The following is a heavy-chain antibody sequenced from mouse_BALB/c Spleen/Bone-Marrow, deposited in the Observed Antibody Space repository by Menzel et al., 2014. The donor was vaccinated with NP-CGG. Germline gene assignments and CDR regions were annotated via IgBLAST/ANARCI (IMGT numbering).Heavy chain of an antibody. CDR1: GFNIKDTY. CDR2: IDPANGNT. CDR3: ARPTGGHDGFAY. V-gene: IGHV14-3*02. D-gene: IGHD2-12*01. Sequence: VQLQQSGAELVKPGASVKLSCTASGFNIKDTYMHWVKQRPEQGLEWIGRIDPANGNTKYDPKFQGKATITADTSSNTAFLQLSSLTSEDTAVYCCARPTGGHDGFAYWGQGTLVTVSA. J-gene: IGHJ3*01.